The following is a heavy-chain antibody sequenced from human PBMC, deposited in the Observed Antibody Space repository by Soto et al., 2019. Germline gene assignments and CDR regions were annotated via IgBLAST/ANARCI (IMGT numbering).Heavy chain of an antibody. J-gene: IGHJ4*02. D-gene: IGHD6-19*01. CDR2: IYHSGST. Sequence: QVQLQESGPGLVKPSGTLSLTCAVSGGSISSSNWWSWVRQPPGKGLEWIGEIYHSGSTNYNPSLKSRVTIAVDKSKNQFALKLSSVSAADTAVYYCARAYSSGWYYFDYWGQGTLVTVSS. CDR3: ARAYSSGWYYFDY. CDR1: GGSISSSNW. V-gene: IGHV4-4*02.